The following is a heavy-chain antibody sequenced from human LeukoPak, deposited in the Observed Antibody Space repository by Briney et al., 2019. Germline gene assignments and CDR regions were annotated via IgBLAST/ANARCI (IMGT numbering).Heavy chain of an antibody. CDR2: INHSGST. Sequence: SETLSLTCAVYGGSFSGYYWSWIRQPPGKGLEWIGEINHSGSTNYNPSLKSRVTISVDTSKNQFSLKLSSVTAADTAVYYCARGPRGYGGYGPLRFDYWGQGTLVSVSS. D-gene: IGHD5-12*01. CDR3: ARGPRGYGGYGPLRFDY. V-gene: IGHV4-34*01. CDR1: GGSFSGYY. J-gene: IGHJ4*02.